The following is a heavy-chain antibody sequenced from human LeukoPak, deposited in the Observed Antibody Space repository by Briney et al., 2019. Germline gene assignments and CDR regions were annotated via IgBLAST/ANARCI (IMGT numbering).Heavy chain of an antibody. CDR3: ARHRFVIVRGEGWFDP. Sequence: SETLSLTCTVSGGSISSYYWSWIRQPPEKGLEWIGYIYYRSTNYNPSLKSRVTISIDTSKNQFSLQLSSVTAADTAVYYCARHRFVIVRGEGWFDPWGQGTLVTVSS. CDR2: IYYRST. J-gene: IGHJ5*02. D-gene: IGHD3-10*01. V-gene: IGHV4-59*08. CDR1: GGSISSYY.